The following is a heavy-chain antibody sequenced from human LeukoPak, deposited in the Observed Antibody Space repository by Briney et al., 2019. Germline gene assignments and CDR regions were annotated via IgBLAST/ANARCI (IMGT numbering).Heavy chain of an antibody. CDR2: IRSTSNTI. Sequence: GGSLRLSCAASGFTFSTYSMNWVRQAPGKGLEWVSYIRSTSNTIYYADSVKGRFTISRDNAKNSLYLQMNSLRAEDTAVYYCARDFGRWFIDYWGQGTLVTVSS. J-gene: IGHJ4*02. D-gene: IGHD4-23*01. CDR1: GFTFSTYS. V-gene: IGHV3-48*04. CDR3: ARDFGRWFIDY.